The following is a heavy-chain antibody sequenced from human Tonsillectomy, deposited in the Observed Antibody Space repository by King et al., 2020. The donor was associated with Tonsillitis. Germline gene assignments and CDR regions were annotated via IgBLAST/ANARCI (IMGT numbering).Heavy chain of an antibody. CDR2: IYYSGST. CDR1: GGSISSSSYY. Sequence: QLQESGPGLVKPSETLSLTCTVSGGSISSSSYYWGWIRQPPGKGLEWIGSIYYSGSTYYNPSLKSRVTISVDTSKNQFSLKLSSVTAADTAVYYCARIDYGSGFCGMDVWGQGTTVTVSS. V-gene: IGHV4-39*07. D-gene: IGHD3-10*01. J-gene: IGHJ6*02. CDR3: ARIDYGSGFCGMDV.